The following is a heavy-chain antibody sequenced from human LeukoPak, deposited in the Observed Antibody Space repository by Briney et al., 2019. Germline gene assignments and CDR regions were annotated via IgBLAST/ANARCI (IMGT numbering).Heavy chain of an antibody. D-gene: IGHD3-10*01. CDR3: ARDGFGIT. V-gene: IGHV4-30-4*01. Sequence: LESGPTLVKPSQTLPLTCTVSGASISSGDYYWSWLRQPPGKGLEWIAYIYHTGRTYYNPSLKSRISISIDTSKNQFSLKLSSVAAADTAVYYCARDGFGITWGQGTMVTVSS. CDR2: IYHTGRT. CDR1: GASISSGDYY. J-gene: IGHJ3*01.